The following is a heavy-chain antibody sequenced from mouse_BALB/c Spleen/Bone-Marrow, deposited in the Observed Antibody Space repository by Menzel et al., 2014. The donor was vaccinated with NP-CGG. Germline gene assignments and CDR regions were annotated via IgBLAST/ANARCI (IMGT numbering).Heavy chain of an antibody. CDR1: GFTFSDYY. D-gene: IGHD1-1*01. V-gene: IGHV5-4*02. Sequence: DVHLVESGGGLMKPGGPLKLSCAASGFTFSDYYMYWVRQTPEKRLEWVATISNGGSYTYYPDSVKGRFTISRDNAKNNLYLQMSGLKSEDTAMYYCARDSLYYYGSSYGYFDVWGAGTTVTISS. CDR2: ISNGGSYT. J-gene: IGHJ1*01. CDR3: ARDSLYYYGSSYGYFDV.